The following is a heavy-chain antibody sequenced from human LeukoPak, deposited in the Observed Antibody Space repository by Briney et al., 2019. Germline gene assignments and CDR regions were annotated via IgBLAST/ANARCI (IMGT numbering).Heavy chain of an antibody. CDR3: AKAADTNYFRYGDY. J-gene: IGHJ4*02. Sequence: GESLRLSCAASGFTFSNYAMSWVRQAPGKGLEWVSVIGTIPGVTYYTESVKGRFTISRDNSKNTVYLQMNNLRADDTALYFCAKAADTNYFRYGDYWGQGTLVTVSS. CDR1: GFTFSNYA. CDR2: IGTIPGVT. V-gene: IGHV3-23*01. D-gene: IGHD1-7*01.